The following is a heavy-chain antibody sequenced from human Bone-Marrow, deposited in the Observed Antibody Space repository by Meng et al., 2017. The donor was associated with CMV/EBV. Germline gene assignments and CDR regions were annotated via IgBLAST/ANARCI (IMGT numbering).Heavy chain of an antibody. CDR3: TRTWIDSFTPDFDY. CDR2: INPKSAGT. Sequence: QGVPGWSVRAGSKPAASVNAACKTSGYTFGGYYIHWVRQAPGQGPEWMGRINPKSAGTDYVEKFQGRVTMTRDTSNTIVYMELSRLTADDTAVYYCTRTWIDSFTPDFDYWGQGSLVTASS. J-gene: IGHJ4*02. CDR1: GYTFGGYY. V-gene: IGHV1-2*06. D-gene: IGHD2-2*03.